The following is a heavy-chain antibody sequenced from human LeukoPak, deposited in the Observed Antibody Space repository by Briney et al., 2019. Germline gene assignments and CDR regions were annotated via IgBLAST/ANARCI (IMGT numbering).Heavy chain of an antibody. CDR2: ISGSGGST. J-gene: IGHJ4*02. D-gene: IGHD3-9*01. CDR3: AKSLHLFDGLEPDY. CDR1: GFTFSSYG. Sequence: GGSLRLSCAASGFTFSSYGMSWVRQAPGKGLEWVSAISGSGGSTYYADSVKGRFTISRDNSKNTLYLQMNSLRAEDTAVYYCAKSLHLFDGLEPDYWGQGTLVTVSS. V-gene: IGHV3-23*01.